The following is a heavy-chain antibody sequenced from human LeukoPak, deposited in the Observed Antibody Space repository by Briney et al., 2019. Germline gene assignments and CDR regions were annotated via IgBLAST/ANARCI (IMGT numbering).Heavy chain of an antibody. CDR3: ARTTYDFWSPTDY. CDR1: GFTFSSCG. J-gene: IGHJ4*02. D-gene: IGHD3-3*01. CDR2: ISYDGSNK. Sequence: PGGSLRLSCAASGFTFSSCGMHWVRQAPGKGLEWVAVISYDGSNKYYADSVKGRFTISRDNSKNTLYLQMNSLRAEDTAVYYCARTTYDFWSPTDYWGQGTLVTVSS. V-gene: IGHV3-30*19.